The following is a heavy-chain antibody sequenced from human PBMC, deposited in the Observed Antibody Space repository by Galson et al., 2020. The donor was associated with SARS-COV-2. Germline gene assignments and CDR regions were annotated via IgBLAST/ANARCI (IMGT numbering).Heavy chain of an antibody. V-gene: IGHV4-38-2*02. CDR2: IYNSGTT. J-gene: IGHJ4*02. CDR1: GYSISSGYY. CDR3: ARILDY. Sequence: TLSLTCTVSGYSISSGYYWGWIRLPPGKGLEFVASIYNSGTTYYNPSLRSRVTLSVDTTQNQFSLKLTSVTAADTAVYYCARILDYWGQGTLVTVSS.